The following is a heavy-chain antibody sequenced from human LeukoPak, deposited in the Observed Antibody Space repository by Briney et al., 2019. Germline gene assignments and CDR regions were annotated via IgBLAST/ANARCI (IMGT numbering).Heavy chain of an antibody. Sequence: GGSLRLSWAASGFTFSSYAMHWVRQAPGKGLEWVAVISYDGSNKYYADSVEGRFTISRDNSKNTLYLQMNSLRAEDTAVYYCASKEYSSGWYRVPGYWGQGTLVTVSS. J-gene: IGHJ4*02. V-gene: IGHV3-30-3*01. D-gene: IGHD6-19*01. CDR1: GFTFSSYA. CDR3: ASKEYSSGWYRVPGY. CDR2: ISYDGSNK.